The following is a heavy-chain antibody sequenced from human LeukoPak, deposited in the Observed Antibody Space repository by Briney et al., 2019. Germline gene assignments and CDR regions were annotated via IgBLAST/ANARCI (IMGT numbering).Heavy chain of an antibody. CDR1: GYTFTSYD. J-gene: IGHJ6*03. CDR3: ARVGSDYYGSGIYYNPYYYYYMDV. V-gene: IGHV1-8*01. D-gene: IGHD3-10*01. Sequence: ATVTVSCKASGYTFTSYDINWVRQPTRQGLEWVGWMNPNSGKKGYAQNFQGRLTMTRKNSISTAYMELSSMRSEETAVYYCARVGSDYYGSGIYYNPYYYYYMDVWGKGTTVTISS. CDR2: MNPNSGKK.